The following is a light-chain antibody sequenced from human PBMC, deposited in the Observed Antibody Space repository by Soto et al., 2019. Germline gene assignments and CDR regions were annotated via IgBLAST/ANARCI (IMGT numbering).Light chain of an antibody. V-gene: IGKV1-5*01. CDR2: DAS. Sequence: DIQMTQSPSTLSATAGDRVTITCRASQSISSWLAWYQHKPGKAPKLLIYDASNLDSGVPSRFSGSGSGTEFSLTISSLQPEDFATYYCQQLNSYPPLFGPGTKVDIK. CDR1: QSISSW. J-gene: IGKJ3*01. CDR3: QQLNSYPPL.